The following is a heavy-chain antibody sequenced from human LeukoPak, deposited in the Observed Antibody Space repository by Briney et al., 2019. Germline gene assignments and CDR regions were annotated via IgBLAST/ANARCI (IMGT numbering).Heavy chain of an antibody. D-gene: IGHD3-22*01. CDR2: IYSGGNT. V-gene: IGHV3-53*01. CDR3: ARRAGDYSHPYDY. CDR1: GLTVSSNC. J-gene: IGHJ4*02. Sequence: GGSLRLSCAASGLTVSSNCMSWDRQAPGKGLEWVPFIYSGGNTYYADSVKGRFTIPRDNSKNTVHLQMNSLRAEDTAMYYCARRAGDYSHPYDYWGQGTLVTVSS.